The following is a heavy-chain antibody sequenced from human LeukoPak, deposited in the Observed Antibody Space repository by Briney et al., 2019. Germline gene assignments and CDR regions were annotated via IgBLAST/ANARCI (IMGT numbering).Heavy chain of an antibody. CDR1: GFAFSSYA. Sequence: GGSLRLSCAASGFAFSSYAMSWVRQAPGKWLEWVPAISNSGDVTYYADSVKGRFTISRDNSKNTVYLQMNSLRVEDTAVYYCAKTSRSSTSLYYLDYWGLGTLVTVSS. CDR3: AKTSRSSTSLYYLDY. V-gene: IGHV3-23*01. D-gene: IGHD2-2*01. CDR2: ISNSGDVT. J-gene: IGHJ4*02.